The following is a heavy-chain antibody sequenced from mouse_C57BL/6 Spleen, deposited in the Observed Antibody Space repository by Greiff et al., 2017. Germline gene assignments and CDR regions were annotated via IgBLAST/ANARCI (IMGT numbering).Heavy chain of an antibody. D-gene: IGHD2-4*01. CDR3: ARYGRYYDYDAELCAMDY. Sequence: EVQLVESGGGLVQPGGSLSLSCAASGFTFTDYYMSWVRQPPGKALEWLGFIRNKANGYTTEYSASVKGRFTISRDNSQSILYLQMNALRAEDSATYYCARYGRYYDYDAELCAMDYWGQGTSVTVSS. CDR2: IRNKANGYTT. CDR1: GFTFTDYY. J-gene: IGHJ4*01. V-gene: IGHV7-3*01.